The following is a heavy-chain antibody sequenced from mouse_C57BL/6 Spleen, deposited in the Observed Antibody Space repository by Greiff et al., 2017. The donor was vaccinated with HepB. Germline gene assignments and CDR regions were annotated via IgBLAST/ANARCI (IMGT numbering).Heavy chain of an antibody. V-gene: IGHV1-22*01. Sequence: DVQLQESGPELAKPGASVKMSCKASGYTFTNYDMNWVKQSDGKSLEWIGYINPNNGGTSYNQKFKGKATVTANKSSSTSYRELRSLTSEDSAVYYCALYGYDHYYTMDYWGQGTSVTVSS. D-gene: IGHD2-2*01. J-gene: IGHJ4*01. CDR1: GYTFTNYD. CDR3: ALYGYDHYYTMDY. CDR2: INPNNGGT.